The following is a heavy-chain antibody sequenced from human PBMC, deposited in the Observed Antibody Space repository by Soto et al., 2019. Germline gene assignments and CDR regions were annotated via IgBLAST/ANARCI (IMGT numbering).Heavy chain of an antibody. D-gene: IGHD3-10*01. J-gene: IGHJ5*02. V-gene: IGHV4-39*01. Sequence: PPGKGLEWIGSIYYSGSTYYNPSLKSRVTISVDTSKNQFSLKLSSVTAADTAVYYCARLLWFGGNWFDPWGQGTLVSVSS. CDR3: ARLLWFGGNWFDP. CDR2: IYYSGST.